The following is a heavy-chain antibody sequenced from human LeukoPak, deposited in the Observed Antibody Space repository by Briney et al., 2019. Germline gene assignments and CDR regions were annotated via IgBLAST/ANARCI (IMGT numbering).Heavy chain of an antibody. Sequence: GGSLRLSCAASGFTLRSYSMNWVRQAPGKGLEWVSVIYSGGSTYYADSVKGRFTISRDNSKNTLYLQMNSLRAEDTAVYYCARGTREGWKTTYYFDYWGQGTLVTVSS. CDR2: IYSGGST. CDR1: GFTLRSYS. J-gene: IGHJ4*02. D-gene: IGHD1-7*01. CDR3: ARGTREGWKTTYYFDY. V-gene: IGHV3-66*01.